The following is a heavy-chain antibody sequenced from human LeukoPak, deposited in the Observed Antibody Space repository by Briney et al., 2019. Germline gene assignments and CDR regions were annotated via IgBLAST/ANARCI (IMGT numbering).Heavy chain of an antibody. CDR2: ISGSGGST. CDR3: AKGREYSSSFDAFDI. V-gene: IGHV3-23*01. CDR1: GFTFSSYG. Sequence: RSGGSLRLSCAASGFTFSSYGMHWVRQAPGKGLEWVSTISGSGGSTYYADSVKGRFTISRDNSKNTLYLQMNSLRAEDTAVYYCAKGREYSSSFDAFDIWGQGTMVAVSS. D-gene: IGHD6-6*01. J-gene: IGHJ3*02.